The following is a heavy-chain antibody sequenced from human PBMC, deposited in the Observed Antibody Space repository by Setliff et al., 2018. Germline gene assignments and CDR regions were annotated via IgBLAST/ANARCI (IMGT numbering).Heavy chain of an antibody. CDR1: GYTFTGYY. CDR3: ATTRDDSSGYLLGIFAFDI. Sequence: SVKVSCKASGYTFTGYYMHWVRQAPGQGLEWMGGIIPIFGTANYAQKFQGRVTITTDESTSTAYMELSSLRSEDTAVYYCATTRDDSSGYLLGIFAFDIWGQGTMVTVSS. J-gene: IGHJ3*02. V-gene: IGHV1-69*05. CDR2: IIPIFGTA. D-gene: IGHD3-22*01.